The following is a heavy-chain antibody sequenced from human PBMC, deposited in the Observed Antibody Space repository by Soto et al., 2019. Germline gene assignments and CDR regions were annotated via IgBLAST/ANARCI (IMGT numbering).Heavy chain of an antibody. Sequence: QVPLVQSGAEVKKPGSSVTVSCKASGGTFSSYAIHWVRQAPGQGLEWRGGIIPMYGPAKYAQRFQGRGTITADEPTTTVYLELTSLTSQDTAVYYCARVTSMVRGVIDDWFDPWGHGTLVIVSS. J-gene: IGHJ5*02. CDR1: GGTFSSYA. CDR3: ARVTSMVRGVIDDWFDP. D-gene: IGHD3-10*01. CDR2: IIPMYGPA. V-gene: IGHV1-69*01.